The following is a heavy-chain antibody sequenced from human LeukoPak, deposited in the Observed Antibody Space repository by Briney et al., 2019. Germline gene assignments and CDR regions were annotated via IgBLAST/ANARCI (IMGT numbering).Heavy chain of an antibody. CDR1: GFSVSVNY. V-gene: IGHV3-69-1*01. CDR3: ARDTPQYCSGGCVSDY. J-gene: IGHJ4*02. Sequence: PGGSLRLSCEISGFSVSVNYINWVRQAPGKGLEWVSAIHTDGTKYYADSVKGRFTISRDNAKNSLYLQMNSLRAEDTAVYYCARDTPQYCSGGCVSDYWGQGTLVTVSS. CDR2: IHTDGTK. D-gene: IGHD2-15*01.